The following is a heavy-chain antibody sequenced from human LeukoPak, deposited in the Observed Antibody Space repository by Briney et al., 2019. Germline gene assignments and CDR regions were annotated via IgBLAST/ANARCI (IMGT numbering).Heavy chain of an antibody. CDR3: AISSSPQWGGFDY. CDR2: ISSSSSYI. D-gene: IGHD6-13*01. V-gene: IGHV3-21*01. Sequence: GGSLRLSCAASGFTFSNYWMHWVRQAPGKGLEWVSSISSSSSYIYYAGSVKGRFTISRDNAKNSLYLQMNSLRAEDTAVYYCAISSSPQWGGFDYWGQGTLVTVSS. J-gene: IGHJ4*02. CDR1: GFTFSNYW.